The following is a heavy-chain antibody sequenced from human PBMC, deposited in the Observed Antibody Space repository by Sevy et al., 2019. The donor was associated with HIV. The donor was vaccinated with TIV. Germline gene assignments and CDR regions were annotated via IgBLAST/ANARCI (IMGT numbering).Heavy chain of an antibody. Sequence: GGSLRLSCEASGFTFSNYGMHWVRQAPGKGLEWVSGISGSGGSGDKTNYADSVKGRFTISRDDSKNSLYLQLNSLRAEDTAIYYCARKYDSSGYFDYWGQGTLVTVSS. V-gene: IGHV3-23*01. D-gene: IGHD3-22*01. CDR2: ISGSGGSGDKT. CDR1: GFTFSNYG. CDR3: ARKYDSSGYFDY. J-gene: IGHJ4*02.